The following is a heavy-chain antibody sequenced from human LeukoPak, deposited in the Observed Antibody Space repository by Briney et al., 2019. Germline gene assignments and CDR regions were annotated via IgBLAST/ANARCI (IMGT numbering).Heavy chain of an antibody. CDR2: ISGSGGST. CDR1: GFTFSSYA. CDR3: AKGQSRSWYYWFDP. D-gene: IGHD6-13*01. V-gene: IGHV3-23*01. Sequence: GGSLRLSCAASGFTFSSYAMSWVRQAPGKGLEWVSAISGSGGSTYYADSVKGRFTISRDNAKNPLYLQMNSLRAEDTALYYCAKGQSRSWYYWFDPWGQGTLVTVSS. J-gene: IGHJ5*02.